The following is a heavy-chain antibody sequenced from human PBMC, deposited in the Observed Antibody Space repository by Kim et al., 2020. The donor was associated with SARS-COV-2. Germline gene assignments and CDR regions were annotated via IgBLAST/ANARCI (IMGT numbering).Heavy chain of an antibody. J-gene: IGHJ6*02. V-gene: IGHV7-4-1*02. D-gene: IGHD3-10*02. Sequence: YAEGLPGRFVFSLDTSVSTAYLQISSLKAEDTAVYYCARDYSVSPFGMDVWGQGTTVTVSS. CDR3: ARDYSVSPFGMDV.